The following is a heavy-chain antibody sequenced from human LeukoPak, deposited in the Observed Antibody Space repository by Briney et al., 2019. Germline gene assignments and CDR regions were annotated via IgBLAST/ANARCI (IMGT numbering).Heavy chain of an antibody. Sequence: SETLSLTCAVSGGSFSGYYWSWIRQPPGKGLEWIGEINHSGSTNYNPSLKSRVTISVDTSKNQFSLKLSSVTAADTAVYYCARHYVFVSGGSSFDYWGQGTLVTVSS. CDR1: GGSFSGYY. CDR2: INHSGST. CDR3: ARHYVFVSGGSSFDY. V-gene: IGHV4-34*01. D-gene: IGHD3-16*01. J-gene: IGHJ4*02.